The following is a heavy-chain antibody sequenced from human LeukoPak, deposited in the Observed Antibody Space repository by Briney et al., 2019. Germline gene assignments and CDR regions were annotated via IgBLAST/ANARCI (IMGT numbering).Heavy chain of an antibody. CDR1: GGRVSSNSAT. Sequence: SQTLSLPFAISGGRVSSNSATWAWIRPSPSSGLEWLGRTYYRSKWYYDYAVSVISRIKINPDTSKNQFSLQLNSATPEDTAAYYCAREYCSGGNCYEFDNWGQGTLVTVSS. CDR3: AREYCSGGNCYEFDN. V-gene: IGHV6-1*01. J-gene: IGHJ4*02. CDR2: TYYRSKWYY. D-gene: IGHD2-15*01.